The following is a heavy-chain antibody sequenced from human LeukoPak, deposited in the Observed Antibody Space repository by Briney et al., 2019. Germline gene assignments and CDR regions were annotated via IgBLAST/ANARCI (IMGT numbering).Heavy chain of an antibody. V-gene: IGHV3-23*01. J-gene: IGHJ4*02. CDR3: AKVRYYYDSRGYYFDY. D-gene: IGHD3-22*01. CDR1: GFTFSSYA. CDR2: ISGSGGST. Sequence: GGSLGLSCAASGFTFSSYAMSWVRQAPGKGLEWVSAISGSGGSTYYADSVKGRFTISRDNSKNTLYLQMNSLRAEDTAVYYCAKVRYYYDSRGYYFDYWGQGTLVTVSS.